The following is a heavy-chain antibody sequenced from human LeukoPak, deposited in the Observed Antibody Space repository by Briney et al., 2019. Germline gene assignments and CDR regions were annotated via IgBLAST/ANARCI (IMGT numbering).Heavy chain of an antibody. CDR3: AKDQDIVVVPAAPFDY. V-gene: IGHV3-23*01. D-gene: IGHD2-2*01. CDR1: GFTFSSYA. CDR2: ISGSGGST. Sequence: GGSLRLSCAASGFTFSSYAMSWVRQAPGKGLEWVSAISGSGGSTYYADSVKGRFTISRDNSKNTLYLQMKSLRAEDTAVYYCAKDQDIVVVPAAPFDYWGQGTLVTVSS. J-gene: IGHJ4*02.